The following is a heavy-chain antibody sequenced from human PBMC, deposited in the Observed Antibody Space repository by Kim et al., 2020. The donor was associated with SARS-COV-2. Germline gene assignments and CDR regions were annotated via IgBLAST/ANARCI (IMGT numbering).Heavy chain of an antibody. J-gene: IGHJ5*02. CDR2: ISYDGSNK. CDR3: AKWWEPDAGSRFDP. D-gene: IGHD1-26*01. Sequence: GGSLRLSCAASGFTFSSYGMHWVRQAPGKGLEWVAVISYDGSNKYYADSVKGRFTISRDNSKNTLYLQMNSLRAEDTAVYYCAKWWEPDAGSRFDPWGQG. CDR1: GFTFSSYG. V-gene: IGHV3-30*18.